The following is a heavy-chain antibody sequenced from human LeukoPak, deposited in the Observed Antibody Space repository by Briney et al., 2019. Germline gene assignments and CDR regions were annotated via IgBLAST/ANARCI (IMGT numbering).Heavy chain of an antibody. V-gene: IGHV3-23*01. CDR3: ARDLSLIALTD. CDR1: GFTFSIHG. D-gene: IGHD3-22*01. CDR2: ITGSGGST. Sequence: GGSLRISCAASGFTFSIHGLNWVRQGPGKGLDWVSSITGSGGSTYYADSVKGRFTISRDNSKNTVYLQMNSLRAEDTAVYYCARDLSLIALTDWGQGTLVTVSS. J-gene: IGHJ4*02.